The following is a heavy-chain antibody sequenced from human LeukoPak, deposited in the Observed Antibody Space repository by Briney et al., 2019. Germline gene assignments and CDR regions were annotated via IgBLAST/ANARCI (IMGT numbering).Heavy chain of an antibody. D-gene: IGHD6-13*01. V-gene: IGHV4-39*07. CDR3: ARHAHVGASGIAAAGNYYYYGMDV. J-gene: IGHJ6*02. Sequence: PSETLSLTCTVSGGSISSSTHYWGWIRQPPGKGLEWIASIHYSGTTYYNPSLDSRISTSVDTSKDQFSLRLSSVTAADTAVYYCARHAHVGASGIAAAGNYYYYGMDVWGQGTTVTVFS. CDR2: IHYSGTT. CDR1: GGSISSSTHY.